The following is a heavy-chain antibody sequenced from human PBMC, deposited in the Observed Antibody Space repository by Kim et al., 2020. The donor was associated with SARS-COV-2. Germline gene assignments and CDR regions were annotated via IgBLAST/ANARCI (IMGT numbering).Heavy chain of an antibody. Sequence: SETLSLTCTVSGGSISSSSYYWGWIRQPPGKGLEWIGSIYYSGSTYYNPSLKSRVTISVDTSKNQFSLKLSSVTAADTAVYYCARKGGRTRDSSGWYYFDYWGQGTLVTVSS. V-gene: IGHV4-39*01. CDR1: GGSISSSSYY. D-gene: IGHD6-19*01. J-gene: IGHJ4*02. CDR3: ARKGGRTRDSSGWYYFDY. CDR2: IYYSGST.